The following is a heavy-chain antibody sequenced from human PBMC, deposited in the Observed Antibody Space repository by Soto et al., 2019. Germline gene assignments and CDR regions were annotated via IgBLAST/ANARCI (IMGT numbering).Heavy chain of an antibody. J-gene: IGHJ4*02. CDR3: AKDSSLNYYDSSGYPH. CDR2: ISWNSGSI. CDR1: GFTFDDYA. Sequence: GGSLRLSCAASGFTFDDYAMHWVRQAPGKGLEWVSGISWNSGSIGYADSVKGRFTISRDNAKNSLYLQMNSLRAEDTALYYCAKDSSLNYYDSSGYPHWGQGTLVTVSS. D-gene: IGHD3-22*01. V-gene: IGHV3-9*01.